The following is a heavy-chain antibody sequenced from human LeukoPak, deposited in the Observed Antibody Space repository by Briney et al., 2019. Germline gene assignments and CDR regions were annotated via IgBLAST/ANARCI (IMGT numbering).Heavy chain of an antibody. V-gene: IGHV3-7*01. J-gene: IGHJ4*02. CDR3: ARGVPYASWSGPHYSDY. Sequence: GGSLRLSCVGSGFTFSSYWMSWVRQAPGKGLEWVANIKQDGSQKYYVDSVKGRFSISRDNAKNSLYLQMNSLRAEDTAVYYCARGVPYASWSGPHYSDYWGQGTLVTVSS. CDR2: IKQDGSQK. D-gene: IGHD3-3*01. CDR1: GFTFSSYW.